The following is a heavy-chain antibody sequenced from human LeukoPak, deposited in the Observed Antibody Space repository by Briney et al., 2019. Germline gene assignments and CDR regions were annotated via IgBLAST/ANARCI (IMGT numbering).Heavy chain of an antibody. CDR3: ARILYSSGWYDYYGMDV. Sequence: GESLKISCKGSGYSFTNYWIGWVRQMPGKGLEWMGIIYPGDSDTRYSPSFQGQVTISADKSISTAYLQWSSLKASDTAMYYCARILYSSGWYDYYGMDVWGQGTTVTVSS. V-gene: IGHV5-51*01. CDR2: IYPGDSDT. CDR1: GYSFTNYW. D-gene: IGHD6-19*01. J-gene: IGHJ6*02.